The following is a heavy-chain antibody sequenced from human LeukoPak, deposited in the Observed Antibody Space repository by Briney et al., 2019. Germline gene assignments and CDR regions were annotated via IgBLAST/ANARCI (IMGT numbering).Heavy chain of an antibody. D-gene: IGHD3-22*01. CDR3: ARDGDMSSGYYGDY. J-gene: IGHJ4*02. V-gene: IGHV7-4-1*02. CDR2: INTKNGNP. CDR1: GYTFTRYA. Sequence: ASVKVSCKASGYTFTRYAMNWVRQAPGQGLEWMGWINTKNGNPTYAQGFTGRFVFSLDTSVSTAYLQISSLKAEDTAVYYCARDGDMSSGYYGDYWGQGTLVTVSS.